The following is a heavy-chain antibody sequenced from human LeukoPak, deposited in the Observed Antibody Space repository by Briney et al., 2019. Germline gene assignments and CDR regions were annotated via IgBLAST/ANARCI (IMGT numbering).Heavy chain of an antibody. D-gene: IGHD6-6*01. Sequence: WGSLRLSCAASGFTFTNYAVNWVRQAPGKGLEWDSAISGDGSFIYYAESVKGRFTISRDNSKSTVFLQMNSLRAEDTAIYYCAIVDGSSLSRARFDYWGPGTLVTVSS. J-gene: IGHJ4*02. CDR2: ISGDGSFI. CDR1: GFTFTNYA. CDR3: AIVDGSSLSRARFDY. V-gene: IGHV3-23*01.